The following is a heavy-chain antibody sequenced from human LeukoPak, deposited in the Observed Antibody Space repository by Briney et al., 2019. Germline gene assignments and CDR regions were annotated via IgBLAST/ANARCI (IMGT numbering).Heavy chain of an antibody. CDR1: GFTFSSYS. J-gene: IGHJ4*02. D-gene: IGHD3-9*01. Sequence: GGSLRLSCAASGFTFSSYSMNWVRQAPGKGLEWVSSISSSSSYIYYAESVKGRFTMSRGNAKNSLYLQMNSLRAEDTAVYYCARATTYDILTGYFDYWGQGTLVTVSS. CDR2: ISSSSSYI. V-gene: IGHV3-21*01. CDR3: ARATTYDILTGYFDY.